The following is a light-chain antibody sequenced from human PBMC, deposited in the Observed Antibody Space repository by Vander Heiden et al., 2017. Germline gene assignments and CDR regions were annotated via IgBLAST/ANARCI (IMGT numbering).Light chain of an antibody. CDR2: GAS. CDR1: QSVSSSY. Sequence: EIVLTQSPGTLSFSPGERTTLSCRASQSVSSSYLDWYQQKPGQAPRLLIYGASSRATGIPDRFSGSGSGTDFTLTISRLEPEDFAVYYCQQYGSSPLTFGGGTKVEIK. CDR3: QQYGSSPLT. J-gene: IGKJ4*01. V-gene: IGKV3-20*01.